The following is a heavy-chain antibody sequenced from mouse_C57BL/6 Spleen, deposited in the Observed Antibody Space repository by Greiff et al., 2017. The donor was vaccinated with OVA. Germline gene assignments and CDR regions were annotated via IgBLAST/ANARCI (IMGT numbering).Heavy chain of an antibody. CDR1: GFTFSDYY. CDR2: INYDGSST. Sequence: EVKVEESEGGLVQPGSSMKLSCTASGFTFSDYYMAWVRQVPEKGLEWVANINYDGSSTYYLDSLKSRFIISRDNAKNILYLQMSSLKSEDTATYYCAREGDGSSYAYWGQGTLVTVSA. CDR3: AREGDGSSYAY. J-gene: IGHJ3*01. V-gene: IGHV5-16*01. D-gene: IGHD1-1*01.